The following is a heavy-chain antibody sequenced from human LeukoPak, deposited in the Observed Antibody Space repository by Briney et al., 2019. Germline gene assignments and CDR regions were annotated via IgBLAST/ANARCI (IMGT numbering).Heavy chain of an antibody. CDR1: GFTFSSYE. CDR3: ARLSGDDSSGYYY. V-gene: IGHV3-48*03. CDR2: ISSSGSTI. Sequence: GGSLRLSCAASGFTFSSYEMNWVRQAPGKGLEWVSYISSSGSTIYYADSVKGRFTISRDNAKNSLYLQMNSLRAEDTAVYYCARLSGDDSSGYYYWGQGTLVTVSS. D-gene: IGHD3-22*01. J-gene: IGHJ4*02.